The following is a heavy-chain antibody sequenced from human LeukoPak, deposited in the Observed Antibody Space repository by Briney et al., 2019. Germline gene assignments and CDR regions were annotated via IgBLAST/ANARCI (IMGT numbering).Heavy chain of an antibody. CDR2: ISAYNGNT. D-gene: IGHD3-10*01. J-gene: IGHJ5*02. CDR3: ARDQRSLRGNWFDP. V-gene: IGHV1-18*01. CDR1: GNTFTSYG. Sequence: GASATLSYKGYGNTFTSYGIYCVRQAPAQGHEWMGWISAYNGNTNYAQKLQGRVTMTTDTSTSTAYMELRSLRSDDTAVYYCARDQRSLRGNWFDPWGQGTLVTVSS.